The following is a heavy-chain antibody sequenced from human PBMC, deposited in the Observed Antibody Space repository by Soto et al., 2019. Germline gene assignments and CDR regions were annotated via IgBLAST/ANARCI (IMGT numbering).Heavy chain of an antibody. CDR3: ARAVVTGRMGSDAFDI. CDR2: IYYSGST. V-gene: IGHV4-30-4*01. J-gene: IGHJ3*02. CDR1: GGSISSGDYY. Sequence: NPSETLSLTCTVSGGSISSGDYYWSWIRQPPGKGLEWIGYIYYSGSTYYNPSLKSRVTISVDTSKNQFSLKLSSVTAADTAVYYCARAVVTGRMGSDAFDIWGQGTMVTVSS. D-gene: IGHD1-20*01.